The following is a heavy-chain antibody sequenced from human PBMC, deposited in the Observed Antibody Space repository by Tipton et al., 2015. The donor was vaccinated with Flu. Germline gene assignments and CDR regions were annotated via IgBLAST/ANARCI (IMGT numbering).Heavy chain of an antibody. CDR2: ISAYNGDS. J-gene: IGHJ4*02. Sequence: QVQLVQSGPEVKNPGASVKVSCKASGYNFNSYAISWMRQAPGQGLEWMGWISAYNGDSKSAQNVQGRVTMTTDTSTSTAYMELRGLKSDDTGMYYCARVGAIFGEVTARRRGDLDYWGQGTLVSVSS. CDR3: ARVGAIFGEVTARRRGDLDY. V-gene: IGHV1-18*01. D-gene: IGHD3-3*02. CDR1: GYNFNSYA.